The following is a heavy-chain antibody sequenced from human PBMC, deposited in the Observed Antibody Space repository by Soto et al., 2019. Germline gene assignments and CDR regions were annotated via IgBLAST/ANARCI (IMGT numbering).Heavy chain of an antibody. CDR2: IYYSGST. V-gene: IGHV4-59*01. J-gene: IGHJ4*02. CDR3: ARSYGDYDLDY. D-gene: IGHD4-17*01. CDR1: GGSISSYY. Sequence: ETLSLTCTVSGGSISSYYWSWIRQPPGKGLEWIGYIYYSGSTNYNPSLKSRVTISVDTSKNQFSLKLSSVTAADKAVYYCARSYGDYDLDYWGQGTLLTVSS.